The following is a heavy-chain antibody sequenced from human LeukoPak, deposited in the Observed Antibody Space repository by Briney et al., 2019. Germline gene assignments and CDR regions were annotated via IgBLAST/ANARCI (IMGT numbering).Heavy chain of an antibody. D-gene: IGHD1-26*01. Sequence: GGSLKLSCAASGFTFSGSAMHWVRQAPGKGLVWVSRINSDGSSTSYADSVKGRFTISRDNAKNTLYLQMNSLRAEDTAVYYCARDTVIPYSQVGTTKDWGQGTLVTVSS. CDR3: ARDTVIPYSQVGTTKD. J-gene: IGHJ4*02. CDR2: INSDGSST. V-gene: IGHV3-74*01. CDR1: GFTFSGSA.